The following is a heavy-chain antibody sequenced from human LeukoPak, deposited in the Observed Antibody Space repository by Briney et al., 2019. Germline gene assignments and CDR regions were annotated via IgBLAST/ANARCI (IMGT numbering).Heavy chain of an antibody. CDR1: GGSISSGGFY. CDR2: FYHSGNI. D-gene: IGHD6-19*01. J-gene: IGHJ4*02. Sequence: SETLSLTCTVSGGSISSGGFYWSWIRQLPGKDLEYIGYFYHSGNIYYNPSLKSRATMSVDTSKNQSSLKLSSVTAADTAVYYCAIDRSSGFFDYWGQGTLVTVSS. V-gene: IGHV4-31*03. CDR3: AIDRSSGFFDY.